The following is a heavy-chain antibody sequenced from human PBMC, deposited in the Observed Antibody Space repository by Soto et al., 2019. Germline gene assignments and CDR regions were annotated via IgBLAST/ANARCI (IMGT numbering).Heavy chain of an antibody. J-gene: IGHJ3*02. Sequence: GESLKISCAASGFTFSSYAMSWVRQAPGKGLEWVSAISGSGGSTYYADSVKGRFTISRDNSKNTLYLQMNSLRAEDTAVYYCAKVRLRGAQGWAFDIWGQGTMVTVSS. CDR2: ISGSGGST. CDR1: GFTFSSYA. CDR3: AKVRLRGAQGWAFDI. V-gene: IGHV3-23*01. D-gene: IGHD4-17*01.